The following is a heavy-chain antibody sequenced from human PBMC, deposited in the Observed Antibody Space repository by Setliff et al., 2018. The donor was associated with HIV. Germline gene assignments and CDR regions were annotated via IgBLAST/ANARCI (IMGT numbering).Heavy chain of an antibody. CDR1: GYSFSSYG. CDR2: ISGYNANT. J-gene: IGHJ4*02. D-gene: IGHD3-3*01. CDR3: ARAPRGDFWSGKDYFDY. V-gene: IGHV1-18*01. Sequence: EASVKVSCKASGYSFSSYGISWVRQAPGQGLEWMGWISGYNANTNYAQKLQGKVIMTTDTSTSTAYMEVRSLRSDDTAVYFCARAPRGDFWSGKDYFDYWGQGTLVTVSS.